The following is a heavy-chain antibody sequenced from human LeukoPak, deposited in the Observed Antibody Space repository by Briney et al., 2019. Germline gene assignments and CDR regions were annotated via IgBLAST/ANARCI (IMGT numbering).Heavy chain of an antibody. J-gene: IGHJ4*02. Sequence: PGGALRLSCAAAGFTVSSNYMNWFRQAPGKGLEWVSVIHSGGNTYYADSVKGRFTISRDISKNTLYLQINSLRVEDTAVYYCARDSAAADFFDSWGQGTLVTVSS. D-gene: IGHD6-13*01. CDR3: ARDSAAADFFDS. CDR1: GFTVSSNY. V-gene: IGHV3-66*01. CDR2: IHSGGNT.